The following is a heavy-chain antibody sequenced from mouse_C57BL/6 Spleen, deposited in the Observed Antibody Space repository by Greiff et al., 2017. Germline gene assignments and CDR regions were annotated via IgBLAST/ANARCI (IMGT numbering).Heavy chain of an antibody. V-gene: IGHV14-2*01. D-gene: IGHD2-1*01. CDR1: GFNIKDYY. Sequence: VQLQQSGAELLKPGASAKLSCTASGFNIKDYYMYWVKQRTEQGLEGIGRIDSEAGETKYATNFRGNATITANSSSNTSYLQLSSLTSEDTAVYYCARSPYGNYCYFDVWGTGTTVTVSS. CDR2: IDSEAGET. J-gene: IGHJ1*03. CDR3: ARSPYGNYCYFDV.